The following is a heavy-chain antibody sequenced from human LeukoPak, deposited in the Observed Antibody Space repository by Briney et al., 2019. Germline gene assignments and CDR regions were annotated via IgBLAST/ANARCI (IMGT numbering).Heavy chain of an antibody. CDR3: AKEDSRNMVTFFDY. CDR1: GFTLRYYA. CDR2: IFGSGATT. D-gene: IGHD2/OR15-2a*01. V-gene: IGHV3-23*01. J-gene: IGHJ4*02. Sequence: GGSLRLSCAASGFTLRYYAMSWVRQAPGKGLEWVSDIFGSGATTNYADSVKGRFTTSRDNSKNSVYLQMNSLRAEDTAIYYCAKEDSRNMVTFFDYWGQGTLVTVSS.